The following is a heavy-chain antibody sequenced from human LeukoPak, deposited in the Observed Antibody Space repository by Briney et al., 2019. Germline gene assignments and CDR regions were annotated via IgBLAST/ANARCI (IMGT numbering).Heavy chain of an antibody. Sequence: PSETLSLTCTVSSGDSMSNYYWTWIRQPPGKGLEWIGYIYYSGSTNYNPSLKSRVTISVDTSKNQFSLKLSSVTAADTAVYYCARAAAGYDYWGQGTLVTVSS. CDR3: ARAAAGYDY. CDR1: SGDSMSNYY. V-gene: IGHV4-59*01. CDR2: IYYSGST. D-gene: IGHD6-13*01. J-gene: IGHJ4*02.